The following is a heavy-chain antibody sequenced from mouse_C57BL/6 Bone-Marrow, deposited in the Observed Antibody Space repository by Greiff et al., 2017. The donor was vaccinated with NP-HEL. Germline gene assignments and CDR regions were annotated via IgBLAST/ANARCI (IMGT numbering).Heavy chain of an antibody. Sequence: EVMLVESEGGLVQPGSSMKLSCTASGFTFSDYYMAWVRQVPEKGLEWVANINYDGSSTYYLDSLKSRFIISRDNAKNILYLQMSSLKSEDTATYYCARGRLPYYFDYWGQGTTLTVSS. CDR3: ARGRLPYYFDY. V-gene: IGHV5-16*01. CDR2: INYDGSST. D-gene: IGHD2-2*01. CDR1: GFTFSDYY. J-gene: IGHJ2*01.